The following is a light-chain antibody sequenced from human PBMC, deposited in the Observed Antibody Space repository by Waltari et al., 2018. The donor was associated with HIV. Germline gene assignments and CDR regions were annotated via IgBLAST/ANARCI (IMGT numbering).Light chain of an antibody. CDR2: LAS. CDR3: MHGQQTPV. V-gene: IGKV2-28*01. CDR1: QSLLHNNGHNY. J-gene: IGKJ1*01. Sequence: DIAMIQSPDSLAVRPGEPASISCRSSQSLLHNNGHNYLDWYIQRPGQAPELLIYLASRRASGVPDRIAGSGSGTDFILKISRVEPEDVGVYYCMHGQQTPVFGQGTQVEV.